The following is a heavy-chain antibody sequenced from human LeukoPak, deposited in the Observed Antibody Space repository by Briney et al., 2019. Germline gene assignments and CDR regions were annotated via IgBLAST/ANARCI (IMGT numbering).Heavy chain of an antibody. Sequence: GGSLRLSCAASGFTFSNYGMHWVRQDPGKGLEWVAIIWYDGSDEYYADSVKGRFTISRDNSKNTLYLQMNSLRAEDTAVYYCAREDIVEEPAARPIDHWGQGILVSVSS. V-gene: IGHV3-33*01. CDR2: IWYDGSDE. CDR1: GFTFSNYG. CDR3: AREDIVEEPAARPIDH. D-gene: IGHD2-2*01. J-gene: IGHJ4*02.